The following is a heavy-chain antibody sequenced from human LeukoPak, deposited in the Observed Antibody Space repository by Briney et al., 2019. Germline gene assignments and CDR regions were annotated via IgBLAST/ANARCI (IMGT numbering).Heavy chain of an antibody. J-gene: IGHJ4*02. V-gene: IGHV3-23*01. CDR1: GFTFSSYS. Sequence: GGSLRLSCAASGFTFSSYSMNWVRQAPGKGLEWVSAISGSGGSTYYADSVKGRFTISRDNSKNTLYLQMNSLRAEDTAVYYCAKDLYYYDSSGYYYDYFDYWGQGTLVTVSS. CDR3: AKDLYYYDSSGYYYDYFDY. CDR2: ISGSGGST. D-gene: IGHD3-22*01.